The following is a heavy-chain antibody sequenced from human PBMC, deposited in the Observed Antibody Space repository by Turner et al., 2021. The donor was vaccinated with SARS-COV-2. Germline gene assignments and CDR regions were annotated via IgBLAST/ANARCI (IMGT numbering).Heavy chain of an antibody. CDR2: IADTGGST. V-gene: IGHV3-23*01. CDR3: ARDWKARSGYYLSIDY. CDR1: GFNFGSYV. D-gene: IGHD3-22*01. Sequence: GSLRLSCQAAGFNFGSYVMSWVRQAPGKGLEWLSAIADTGGSTFYADSVKGRFTISRDNSKKTLYLQMDSLRVEDTAIFYCARDWKARSGYYLSIDYWGRGTVVTVSS. J-gene: IGHJ4*02.